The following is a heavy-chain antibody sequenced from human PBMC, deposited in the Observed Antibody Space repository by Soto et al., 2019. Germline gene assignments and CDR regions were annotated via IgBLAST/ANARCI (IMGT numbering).Heavy chain of an antibody. Sequence: PGGSLRLSCAASGFTFNIAAIHWVRQASGKGLEWVGLIRNKANGYATAYAASVRGRITVSRDDSKNMAFLEINSLKTEDTAVYYCARQGVALELDLWGQGTLVTSPQ. CDR3: ARQGVALELDL. CDR1: GFTFNIAA. V-gene: IGHV3-73*01. J-gene: IGHJ5*02. CDR2: IRNKANGYAT. D-gene: IGHD1-7*01.